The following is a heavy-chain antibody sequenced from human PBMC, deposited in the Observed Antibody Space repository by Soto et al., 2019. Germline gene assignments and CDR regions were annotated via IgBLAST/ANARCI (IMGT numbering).Heavy chain of an antibody. J-gene: IGHJ3*02. V-gene: IGHV3-21*01. CDR1: GFTFSSYS. Sequence: PGGSLRLSCAASGFTFSSYSMNWVRQAPGKGLEWVSSISSSSSYIYYADSVKGRFTISRDNAKNSLYLQMNSLRAEDTAVYYCARDSSGGRYFDIWGQGTMVTVSS. CDR3: ARDSSGGRYFDI. CDR2: ISSSSSYI. D-gene: IGHD2-15*01.